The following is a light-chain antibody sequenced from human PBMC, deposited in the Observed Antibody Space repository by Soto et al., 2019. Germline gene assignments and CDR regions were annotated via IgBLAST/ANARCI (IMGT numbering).Light chain of an antibody. V-gene: IGKV2-28*01. CDR3: MQALQTPLT. CDR2: LGS. J-gene: IGKJ4*01. Sequence: DFVMTQSPLSLPVTPGEPASISCRSSQSLLHSNGYNYLDWYLQKPGQSPQLLISLGSNRASGVPDRFSGSGSGTDFTLKISRVEAEDVGVYYCMQALQTPLTFGGGTKVEIK. CDR1: QSLLHSNGYNY.